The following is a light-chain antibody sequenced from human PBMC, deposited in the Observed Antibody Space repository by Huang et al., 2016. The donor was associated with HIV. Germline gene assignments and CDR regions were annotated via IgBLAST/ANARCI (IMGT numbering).Light chain of an antibody. CDR1: QNVRNN. CDR3: QQYDKWPPGLT. V-gene: IGKV3D-15*01. CDR2: APS. J-gene: IGKJ4*01. Sequence: EIKMTQSPATLSVSPGGRVTLSCRASQNVRNNLAWYQQKTGQAPRLLLYAPSPRASGIPAKFSGSGSGKESTLTISGLQSEDFAIYYCQQYDKWPPGLTFGGGTKVEI.